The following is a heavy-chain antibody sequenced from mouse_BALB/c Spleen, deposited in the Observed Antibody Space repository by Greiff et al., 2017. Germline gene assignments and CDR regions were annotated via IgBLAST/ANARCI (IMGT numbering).Heavy chain of an antibody. D-gene: IGHD4-1*01. CDR2: ISTYYGDA. Sequence: QVQLKQSGAELVRPGVSVKISCKGSGYTFTDYAMHWVKQSHAQSLEWIGVISTYYGDASYNQKFKGKATMTVDKSSSTAYMELASLTSEDSAIYYRARRGGTGVYAMDYWGQGTSVTVSS. V-gene: IGHV1S137*01. J-gene: IGHJ4*01. CDR3: ARRGGTGVYAMDY. CDR1: GYTFTDYA.